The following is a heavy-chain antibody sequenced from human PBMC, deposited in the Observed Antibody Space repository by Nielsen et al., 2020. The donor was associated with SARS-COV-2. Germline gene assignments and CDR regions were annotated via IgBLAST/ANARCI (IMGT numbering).Heavy chain of an antibody. D-gene: IGHD5-18*01. V-gene: IGHV3-21*01. J-gene: IGHJ3*02. CDR3: ARVKGSDIIQLWSDAFDI. CDR2: ISSSSSYI. Sequence: VRQAPGKGLEWVSSISSSSSYIYYADSVKGRFTISRGNAKNSLYLQMNSLRAEDTAVYYCARVKGSDIIQLWSDAFDIWGQGTMVTVSS.